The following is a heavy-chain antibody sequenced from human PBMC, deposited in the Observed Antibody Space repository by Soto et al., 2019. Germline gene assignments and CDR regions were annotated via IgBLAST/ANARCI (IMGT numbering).Heavy chain of an antibody. CDR1: GYTLTELS. Sequence: VKVSCKGSGYTLTELSMHWVRQAPGKGLEWMGGFDPEDGETIYAQKFQGRVTMTEDTSTDTAYMELSSLRSEDTAVYYCATNYDSSGYYRLFDYWGQGTLVTVSS. D-gene: IGHD3-22*01. CDR3: ATNYDSSGYYRLFDY. J-gene: IGHJ4*02. CDR2: FDPEDGET. V-gene: IGHV1-24*01.